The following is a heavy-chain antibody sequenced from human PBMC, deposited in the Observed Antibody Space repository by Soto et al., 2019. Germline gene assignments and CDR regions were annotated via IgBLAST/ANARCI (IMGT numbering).Heavy chain of an antibody. CDR1: GFTFSSYA. D-gene: IGHD2-15*01. J-gene: IGHJ4*02. Sequence: GWSLRLSCAASGFTFSSYAMSWVRQAPGKGLEWVSAISGSGGSTYYADSVKGRFTISRDNSKNTLYLQMNSLRAEDTAVYYCAKDPSILGVFVVVAAFFAYWGQGTMVAVSS. CDR2: ISGSGGST. CDR3: AKDPSILGVFVVVAAFFAY. V-gene: IGHV3-23*01.